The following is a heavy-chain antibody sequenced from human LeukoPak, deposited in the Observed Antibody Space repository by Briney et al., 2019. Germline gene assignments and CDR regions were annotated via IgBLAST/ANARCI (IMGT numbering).Heavy chain of an antibody. V-gene: IGHV3-21*01. CDR3: ATGLEDSNIDY. CDR1: EFIVSINY. Sequence: GGSLRLSCAASEFIVSINYMTWVRQAPGEGLEWVSSISSSSSYIYYADSMKGRFTISRDNAKNSLYLQMNSLRAEDTAVYYCATGLEDSNIDYWGQGALVTVSS. CDR2: ISSSSSYI. J-gene: IGHJ4*02.